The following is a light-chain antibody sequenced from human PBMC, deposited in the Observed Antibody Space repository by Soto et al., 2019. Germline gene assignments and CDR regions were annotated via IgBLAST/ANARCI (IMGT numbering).Light chain of an antibody. Sequence: EIVMTQSPATLSVSPGERATLSCRASQSVSSNLAWYQQKPGQAPRLLIYYASTRATGVPAMFIGSGSGTEFTLTISSLQSEDFAIYYCQQYNNWPRTFGRGTKVEVK. J-gene: IGKJ1*01. CDR2: YAS. CDR3: QQYNNWPRT. V-gene: IGKV3-15*01. CDR1: QSVSSN.